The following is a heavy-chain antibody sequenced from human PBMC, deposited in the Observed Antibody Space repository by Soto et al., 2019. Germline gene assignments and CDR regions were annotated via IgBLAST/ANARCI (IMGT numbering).Heavy chain of an antibody. CDR2: IYYSGST. CDR3: SSADGDFKWFAP. J-gene: IGHJ5*02. CDR1: GGSVSSGSYY. D-gene: IGHD4-17*01. V-gene: IGHV4-61*01. Sequence: QVQLQESGPGLVKPSETLSLTCTVSGGSVSSGSYYWSWIRQPPGKGLEWIGYIYYSGSTNYNPSLKSRGTISVDTSKNQFSLELSSVTGADTAVYFFSSADGDFKWFAPWGQGTLVTVSS.